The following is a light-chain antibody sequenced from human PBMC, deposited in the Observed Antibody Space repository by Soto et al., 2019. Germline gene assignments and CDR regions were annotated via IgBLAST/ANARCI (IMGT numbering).Light chain of an antibody. V-gene: IGLV2-14*01. CDR1: SSDVGGYNY. CDR2: EVS. Sequence: QSVLTQPASVSGSPGKSITISCTGTSSDVGGYNYVSWYQQHPGTAPKLMIYEVSNRPSGVSNRFAGSRSGNTSSLTISRLQAEDEADYYCSAYTSSSTSYVFATGTKLA. J-gene: IGLJ1*01. CDR3: SAYTSSSTSYV.